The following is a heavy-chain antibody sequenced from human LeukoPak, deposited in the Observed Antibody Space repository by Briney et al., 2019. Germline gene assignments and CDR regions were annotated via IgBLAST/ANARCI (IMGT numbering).Heavy chain of an antibody. CDR2: MYLSGTT. CDR1: GDSINSLDL. V-gene: IGHV4-4*02. J-gene: IGHJ3*02. D-gene: IGHD4-23*01. CDR3: ARRAVVTGAFDI. Sequence: SGTLSLTCTVSGDSINSLDLWSWVRQPPGKGLEWIGEMYLSGTTHYNPSLKSRVTISVDTSKNQFSLKLSSVTAADTAVYYCARRAVVTGAFDIWGQGTMVTVSS.